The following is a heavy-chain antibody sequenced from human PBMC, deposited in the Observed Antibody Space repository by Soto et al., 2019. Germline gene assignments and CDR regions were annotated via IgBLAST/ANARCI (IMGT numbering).Heavy chain of an antibody. D-gene: IGHD3-10*01. J-gene: IGHJ4*02. CDR1: GSSISSGDYY. CDR3: ARHLSGYYYGSGSYNYFDY. CDR2: IYYSGST. V-gene: IGHV4-30-4*01. Sequence: PSETLSLTCTVSGSSISSGDYYWSWIRQPTGKGREWIGYIYYSGSTYYNPSLKSRVTISVYTSKNQFSLNLSSVTASDTAVYYCARHLSGYYYGSGSYNYFDYWGQGTLVTVSS.